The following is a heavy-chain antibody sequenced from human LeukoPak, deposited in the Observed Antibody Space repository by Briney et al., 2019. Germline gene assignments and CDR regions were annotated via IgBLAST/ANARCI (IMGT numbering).Heavy chain of an antibody. CDR3: ARVQLPFALAIDY. J-gene: IGHJ4*02. Sequence: SQTLSLTCTVSGGSLSSGGYYWSWIRQHPGKGLEWIGYIYYSGSTYYNPSLKSRVTISVDTSKNQFSLKLSAVTAADTAVYYCARVQLPFALAIDYWGQGTLVTVSS. CDR2: IYYSGST. V-gene: IGHV4-31*03. CDR1: GGSLSSGGYY. D-gene: IGHD1-7*01.